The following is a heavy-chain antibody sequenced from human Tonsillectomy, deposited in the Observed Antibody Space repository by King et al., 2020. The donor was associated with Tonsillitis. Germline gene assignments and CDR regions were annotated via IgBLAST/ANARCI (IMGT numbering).Heavy chain of an antibody. D-gene: IGHD3-9*01. Sequence: TLKESGPTLVKPTQTLTLTCTFSGFSLSTSGVCVGWICQPPGKALDWLALLYWNDVKRYSLSLKSRLTITKDTPKNQVVLTITNMDPVDTATYYCAHQGDILTGYDYWGQGTLVTVAS. J-gene: IGHJ4*02. CDR1: GFSLSTSGVC. CDR3: AHQGDILTGYDY. CDR2: LYWNDVK. V-gene: IGHV2-5*01.